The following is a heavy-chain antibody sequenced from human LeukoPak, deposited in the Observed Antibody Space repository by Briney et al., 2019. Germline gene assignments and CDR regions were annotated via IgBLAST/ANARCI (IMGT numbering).Heavy chain of an antibody. D-gene: IGHD6-13*01. J-gene: IGHJ4*02. CDR3: ARDPGYSSS. Sequence: ASETLSLTCTVSGGSISSYYWSWIRQPPGKGLEWIWYIYYSGSTNYNPSLKSRVTISVDTSKNQFSLKLSSVTAADTAVYYCARDPGYSSSWGQGTLVTVSS. CDR2: IYYSGST. V-gene: IGHV4-59*01. CDR1: GGSISSYY.